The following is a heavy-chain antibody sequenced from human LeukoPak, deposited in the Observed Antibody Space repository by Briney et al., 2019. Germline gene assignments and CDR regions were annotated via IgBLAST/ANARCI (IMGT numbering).Heavy chain of an antibody. D-gene: IGHD3-22*01. V-gene: IGHV3-23*01. CDR2: ISGSGGST. Sequence: PGGSLRLSCAASGFTFSSYAMSWVRQAPGKGLEWVSAISGSGGSTYYADSVKGRFTISRDNSKNTLYLQMNSLRAEDTAVYYCAKGVGYYYDSSGNAAFDIWGQGTMVTVSS. J-gene: IGHJ3*02. CDR3: AKGVGYYYDSSGNAAFDI. CDR1: GFTFSSYA.